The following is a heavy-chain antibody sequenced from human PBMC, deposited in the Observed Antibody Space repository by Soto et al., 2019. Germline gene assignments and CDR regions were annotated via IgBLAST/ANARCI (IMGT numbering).Heavy chain of an antibody. CDR3: ARLGGAARPLSAFDI. V-gene: IGHV4-59*02. CDR1: GASVSSYY. Sequence: QVQLQDLGPGLVRPSETLSLTCSVSGASVSSYYWSWIRHPPGKGLEWIGYMFYKESTNYNPSLESRATISGDTSKNELSLKLTSVTAADTAVYYCARLGGAARPLSAFDIWGQGAKVTVSA. J-gene: IGHJ3*02. D-gene: IGHD6-6*01. CDR2: MFYKEST.